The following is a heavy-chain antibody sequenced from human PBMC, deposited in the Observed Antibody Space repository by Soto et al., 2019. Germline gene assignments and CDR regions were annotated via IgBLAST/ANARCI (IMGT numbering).Heavy chain of an antibody. CDR1: GFTFSDYY. CDR2: ISSSSSTI. CDR3: ARSTNRRYFDY. D-gene: IGHD2-2*01. V-gene: IGHV3-11*01. Sequence: GGSLRLSCAASGFTFSDYYMTWVRQAPGKGLEWVSYISSSSSTIYYADSVKGRFTISRDNAKNSLYLQMNSLRAEDTAVYYCARSTNRRYFDYWGQGTLVTVSS. J-gene: IGHJ4*02.